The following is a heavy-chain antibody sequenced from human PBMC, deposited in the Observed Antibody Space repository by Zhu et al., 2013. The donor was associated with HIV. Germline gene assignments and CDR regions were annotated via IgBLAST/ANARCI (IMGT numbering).Heavy chain of an antibody. V-gene: IGHV1-69*01. J-gene: IGHJ6*02. Sequence: QVQLVQSGAEVKKPGSSVKVSCKASGGTFSSYAISWVRQAPGQGLEWMGGIIPIFGTANYAQKFQGRVTITADESTSTAYMELSSLRSEDTAVYYCARDLGGYCGGDCLSQGYYYGMDVWGQGTTVTVSS. CDR3: ARDLGGYCGGDCLSQGYYYGMDV. CDR2: IIPIFGTA. CDR1: GGTFSSYA. D-gene: IGHD2-21*02.